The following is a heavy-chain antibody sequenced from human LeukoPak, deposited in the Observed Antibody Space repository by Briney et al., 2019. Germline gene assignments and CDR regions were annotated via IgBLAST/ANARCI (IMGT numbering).Heavy chain of an antibody. D-gene: IGHD6-19*01. CDR1: GFTFSSYS. J-gene: IGHJ6*02. CDR2: ISSNSAYI. CDR3: AREGAVAGMAPGYYYGMDV. V-gene: IGHV3-21*01. Sequence: GGSLRLSCAASGFTFSSYSMNWVRQAPGKGLEWVSSISSNSAYIYYADSVKGRFTISRDNAKNSLYLQMNSLRAEDTAVYYCAREGAVAGMAPGYYYGMDVWGQGTTVTVSS.